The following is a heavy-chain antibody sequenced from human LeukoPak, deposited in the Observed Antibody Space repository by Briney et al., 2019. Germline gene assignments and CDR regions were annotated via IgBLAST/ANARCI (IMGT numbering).Heavy chain of an antibody. Sequence: GRSLRLSCAASGFTFSSYGMHWVRQAPGKGLEWGAVIWYDGSNKYYADSVKGRLTISRDNYKNTLYLQMNSLRAEDTAVYYCARDSLYYFGSGSTDYWGQGTLVTVSS. D-gene: IGHD3-10*01. CDR1: GFTFSSYG. J-gene: IGHJ4*02. V-gene: IGHV3-33*01. CDR2: IWYDGSNK. CDR3: ARDSLYYFGSGSTDY.